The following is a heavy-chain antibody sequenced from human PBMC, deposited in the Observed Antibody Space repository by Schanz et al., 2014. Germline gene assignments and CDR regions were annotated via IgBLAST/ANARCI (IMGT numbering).Heavy chain of an antibody. CDR1: GYTFTSYG. V-gene: IGHV1-18*01. J-gene: IGHJ4*02. CDR3: ARDFSAYVGNYFDY. Sequence: QVQLVQSGAEVKKPGASVKVSCKASGYTFTSYGINWVRQAPGQGLEWMGWISAYNGNTNYAQKLQGRVTMTTDTSTSTADMELRSLRYDDTAVYYGARDFSAYVGNYFDYWGQGTLVTVSS. D-gene: IGHD5-12*01. CDR2: ISAYNGNT.